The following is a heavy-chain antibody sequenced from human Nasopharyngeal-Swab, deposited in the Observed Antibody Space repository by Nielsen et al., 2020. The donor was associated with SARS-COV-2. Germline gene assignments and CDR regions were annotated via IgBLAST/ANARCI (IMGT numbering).Heavy chain of an antibody. CDR3: ARNTAMALFYYYYMDV. J-gene: IGHJ6*03. Sequence: GESLKISCAASGFTFSSYGMHWVRQAPGKGLEWVAVIWYDGSNKYYADSVKGRFTISRDNSKNTLYLQMNSLRAEDTAVYYCARNTAMALFYYYYMDVWGKGTTVTVSS. D-gene: IGHD5-18*01. V-gene: IGHV3-33*01. CDR1: GFTFSSYG. CDR2: IWYDGSNK.